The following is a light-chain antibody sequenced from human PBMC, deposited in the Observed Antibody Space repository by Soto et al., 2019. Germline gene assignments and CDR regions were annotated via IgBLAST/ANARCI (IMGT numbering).Light chain of an antibody. J-gene: IGLJ1*01. CDR3: SSYAGSSNV. Sequence: QSALTQPPSASGSPGQLVAISCTGTSSDVGGYNYVSWSQQHPGKAPKLMIYEVNKRPSGVPDRFSGSKSGNTASLTVSGLQAEDEADYYCSSYAGSSNVFGTGTKVTVL. CDR1: SSDVGGYNY. V-gene: IGLV2-8*01. CDR2: EVN.